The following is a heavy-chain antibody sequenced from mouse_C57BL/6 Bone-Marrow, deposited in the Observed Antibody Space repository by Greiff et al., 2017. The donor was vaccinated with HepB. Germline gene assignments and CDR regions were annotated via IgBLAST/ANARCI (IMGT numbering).Heavy chain of an antibody. Sequence: DVQLQESGPGLVKPSQSLSLTCSVTGYSSNSGYYWNWIRQFPGNKLEWMGYISYDGSNNYNPSLKNRISITRDTSKNQFFLKLNSVTTEDTATYYCASSMADYWGPGTTLPVSS. CDR1: GYSSNSGYY. J-gene: IGHJ2*01. V-gene: IGHV3-6*01. D-gene: IGHD2-1*01. CDR3: ASSMADY. CDR2: ISYDGSN.